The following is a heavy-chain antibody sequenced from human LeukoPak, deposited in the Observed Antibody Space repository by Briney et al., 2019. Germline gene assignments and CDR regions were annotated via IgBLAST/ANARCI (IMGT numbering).Heavy chain of an antibody. CDR2: IREDGTEK. CDR3: ARHVGISF. D-gene: IGHD7-27*01. J-gene: IGHJ4*02. CDR1: GFTFSGAW. Sequence: GGSLRLSCTASGFTFSGAWMTWVRQAPGKGLEWVANIREDGTEKNYVDSVKGRSTISRDNAKNSLFLQMSNLRDDDTAIYYCARHVGISFWGQGTLVTVSS. V-gene: IGHV3-7*01.